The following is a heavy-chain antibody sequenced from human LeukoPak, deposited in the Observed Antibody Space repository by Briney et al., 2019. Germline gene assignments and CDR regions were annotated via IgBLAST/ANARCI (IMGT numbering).Heavy chain of an antibody. CDR1: GFTFTTYS. V-gene: IGHV3-21*01. J-gene: IGHJ4*02. Sequence: GGSLRLSCTASGFTFTTYSMDWVRQAPGKGLEWVSSIDNSGTYIYYADSVRGRFTISRDNAKNSLYLQMNSLRAEDTAVYYCARRKEIDYWGQGTLVTVSS. CDR3: ARRKEIDY. CDR2: IDNSGTYI.